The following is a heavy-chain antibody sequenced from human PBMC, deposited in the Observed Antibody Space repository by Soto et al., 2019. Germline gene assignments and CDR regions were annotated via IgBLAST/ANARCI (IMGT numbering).Heavy chain of an antibody. D-gene: IGHD3-10*01. J-gene: IGHJ6*02. CDR1: GFTLSSYG. Sequence: QVQLVESGGGVVQPGRSLRLSCAASGFTLSSYGMHWVRQAPGKGLEWVAVISYDGSNKYYADSVKGRFTISRDNSKNTLYLQMNSLRAVDTAVYYCAKAYYYGSGSYYNYYYYGMDAWGQGTTVTVSS. CDR2: ISYDGSNK. V-gene: IGHV3-30*18. CDR3: AKAYYYGSGSYYNYYYYGMDA.